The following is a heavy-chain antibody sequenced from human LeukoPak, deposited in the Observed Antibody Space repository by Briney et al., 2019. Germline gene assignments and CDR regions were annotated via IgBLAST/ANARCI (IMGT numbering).Heavy chain of an antibody. CDR2: ISSSSSYI. J-gene: IGHJ3*02. CDR3: AKVRCSGGSCYDGAFDI. Sequence: GGSLRLSCAASGFTFSSYSMNWVRQAPGKGLEWVSSISSSSSYIYYADSVKGRFTISRDNAKNSLYLQMNSLRAEDTAVYYCAKVRCSGGSCYDGAFDIWGQGTMVTVSS. CDR1: GFTFSSYS. V-gene: IGHV3-21*04. D-gene: IGHD2-15*01.